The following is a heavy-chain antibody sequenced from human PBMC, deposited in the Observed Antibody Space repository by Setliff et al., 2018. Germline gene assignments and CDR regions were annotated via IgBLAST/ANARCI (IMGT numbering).Heavy chain of an antibody. CDR1: GYTPTELS. CDR2: FDPEDGET. Sequence: ASVKVSCKVSGYTPTELSMHWVRQAPGKGLEWMGGFDPEDGETIYAQKFQGRVTMTEDTSTDTAYMELSSLRSEDTAVYYCATLAFTYYYDSSGYYPHDYWGQGTLVTVSS. D-gene: IGHD3-22*01. V-gene: IGHV1-24*01. J-gene: IGHJ4*02. CDR3: ATLAFTYYYDSSGYYPHDY.